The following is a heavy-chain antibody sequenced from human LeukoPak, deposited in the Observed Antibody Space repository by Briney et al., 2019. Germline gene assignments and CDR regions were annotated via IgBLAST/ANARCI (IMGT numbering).Heavy chain of an antibody. V-gene: IGHV3-30*18. Sequence: GRSLRLSCAASGFTFGDYGMQWVRQAPGKGLEWVALISTDGSDKDYADSVKGRFTLSRDNSKNTLYLQMNSLRVEDTAVYYCAKDGTSSWFGEATWGQGTLVTVSS. CDR2: ISTDGSDK. CDR1: GFTFGDYG. J-gene: IGHJ5*02. D-gene: IGHD6-13*01. CDR3: AKDGTSSWFGEAT.